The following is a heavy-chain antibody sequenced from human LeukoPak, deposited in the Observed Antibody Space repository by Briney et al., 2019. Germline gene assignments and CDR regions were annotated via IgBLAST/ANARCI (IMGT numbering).Heavy chain of an antibody. Sequence: GGSLRLSCAASGFTFSTYAMHWVRQAPGKGLEYVSGITRKGDSTYYADSVKGRFTISGDNSKNTLYLQMGGLRAEDMAVYYCARQAAGVVYWGQGALVTVSS. D-gene: IGHD6-13*01. CDR1: GFTFSTYA. CDR2: ITRKGDST. J-gene: IGHJ4*02. V-gene: IGHV3-64*02. CDR3: ARQAAGVVY.